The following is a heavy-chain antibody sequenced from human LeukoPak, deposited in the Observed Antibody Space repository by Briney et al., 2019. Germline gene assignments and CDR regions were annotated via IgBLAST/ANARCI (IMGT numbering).Heavy chain of an antibody. J-gene: IGHJ4*02. V-gene: IGHV3-66*01. CDR3: ARGQFYYGSGTFYPMDS. D-gene: IGHD3-10*01. CDR1: RFTVSNNY. Sequence: GGSLRLSCAASRFTVSNNYIAWVRQAPGEGLEWVSVIYSGGSTYYADSVKGRFSLSRDNSKNTLYLQMNSLTDEDTAVYHCARGQFYYGSGTFYPMDSWGQGTLVTVSS. CDR2: IYSGGST.